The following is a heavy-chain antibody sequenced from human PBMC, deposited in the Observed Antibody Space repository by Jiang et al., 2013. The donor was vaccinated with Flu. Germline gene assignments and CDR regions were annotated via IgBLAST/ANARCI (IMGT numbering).Heavy chain of an antibody. CDR1: GGSIRSDGYH. D-gene: IGHD3-10*01. V-gene: IGHV4-31*03. CDR3: AGSTSGTYILGSNVLDV. Sequence: SGSGLVKPSQTLSVTCSVSGGSIRSDGYHWSWIRQHTGKGLEWIADMSYGGSTNYNPSLKSRATIELDRYKNQFSLRLTSVTVADTAVYFCAGSTSGTYILGSNVLDVWGQGTTVTVSS. J-gene: IGHJ6*02. CDR2: MSYGGST.